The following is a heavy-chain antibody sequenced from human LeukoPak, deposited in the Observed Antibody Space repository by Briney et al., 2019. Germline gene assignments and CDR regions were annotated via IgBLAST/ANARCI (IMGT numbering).Heavy chain of an antibody. D-gene: IGHD6-13*01. CDR3: AKDISGSWSIDY. CDR1: GFTFSSFG. V-gene: IGHV3-30*02. Sequence: GGSLRLSCAASGFTFSSFGMHWVRQAPGKGLEWVAFIRYDGSNKYYADSVKGRFTISRDNSKNTLYLQMNSLRAEDTAVYYCAKDISGSWSIDYWGQGTLVTVSS. J-gene: IGHJ4*02. CDR2: IRYDGSNK.